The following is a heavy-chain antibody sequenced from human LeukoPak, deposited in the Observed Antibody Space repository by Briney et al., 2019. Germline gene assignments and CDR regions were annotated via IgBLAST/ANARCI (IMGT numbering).Heavy chain of an antibody. V-gene: IGHV3-74*01. J-gene: IGHJ4*02. D-gene: IGHD2-2*01. Sequence: GGSLRLSCAASGFTFSSYWMHWVRQAPGKGLVWVSRINSDGSSTSYADSVKGRFTISRDNAKNSLSLQMNSLRAEDTAVYYCARAYSSGGGIVIVPAANWGQGTLVTVSS. CDR1: GFTFSSYW. CDR3: ARAYSSGGGIVIVPAAN. CDR2: INSDGSST.